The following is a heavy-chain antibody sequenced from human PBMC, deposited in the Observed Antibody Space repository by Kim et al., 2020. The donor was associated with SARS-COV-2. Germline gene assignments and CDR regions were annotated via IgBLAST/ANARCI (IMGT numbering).Heavy chain of an antibody. J-gene: IGHJ4*02. Sequence: TFDADSVKGRLIISRDNSRNTLFLQLNSLRAEDTALYYCARESSRRADYWGQGTLVTVSS. V-gene: IGHV3-23*01. CDR3: ARESSRRADY. D-gene: IGHD2-2*01. CDR2: T.